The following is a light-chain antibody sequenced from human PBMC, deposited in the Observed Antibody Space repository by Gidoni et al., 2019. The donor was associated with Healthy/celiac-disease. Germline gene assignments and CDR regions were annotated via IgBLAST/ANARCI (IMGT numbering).Light chain of an antibody. CDR1: QRIRSW. V-gene: IGKV1-5*03. CDR3: QQYNSYATWT. Sequence: DIQLSRSPSTLSASVGDRVTITCRPRQRIRSWLAWYQQKPGKAPKFLIYQASRLESGVPSRFIGSGSGTEFTLTISSLQPDDVATYYCQQYNSYATWTFGQGTKVEIK. CDR2: QAS. J-gene: IGKJ1*01.